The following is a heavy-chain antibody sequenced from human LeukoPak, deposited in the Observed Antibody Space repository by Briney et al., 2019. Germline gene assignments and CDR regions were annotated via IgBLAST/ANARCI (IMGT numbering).Heavy chain of an antibody. Sequence: GASVKLSCNASGYTFITCDINGMRHATGQGPEWMRWLNPNSGNAGYGKKFQGRVHLTRNTSTSTVYMELDMLESDHTAIYYCVRASHADRYPFNGIQTGSWFSPWGQGTPVTVSS. J-gene: IGHJ5*02. CDR1: GYTFITCD. D-gene: IGHD2-21*01. CDR2: LNPNSGNA. V-gene: IGHV1-8*01. CDR3: VRASHADRYPFNGIQTGSWFSP.